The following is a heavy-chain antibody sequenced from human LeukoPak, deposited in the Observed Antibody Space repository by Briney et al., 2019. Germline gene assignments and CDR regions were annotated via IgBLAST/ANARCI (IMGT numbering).Heavy chain of an antibody. V-gene: IGHV3-9*02. Sequence: GGSLRLYCAASGFISGDFAMHWLRQAPGKGRVWVSGLIWNSGSIGYADSVKGRFTISRDIAKNSLNVEMNSLRAEDTALYYCGASTAAAGYFYYMDVWGRGTTVTVSS. CDR3: GASTAAAGYFYYMDV. CDR1: GFISGDFA. J-gene: IGHJ6*03. CDR2: LIWNSGSI. D-gene: IGHD6-13*01.